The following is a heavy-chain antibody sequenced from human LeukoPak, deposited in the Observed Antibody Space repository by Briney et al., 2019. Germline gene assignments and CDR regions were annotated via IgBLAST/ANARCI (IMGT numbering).Heavy chain of an antibody. V-gene: IGHV4-59*01. D-gene: IGHD4-11*01. CDR3: ARVSSVTTRTQFDY. J-gene: IGHJ4*02. CDR1: GGSFGGYY. CDR2: IYYSGST. Sequence: SETLSLTCAVYGGSFGGYYWSWIRQPPGKGLEWIGYIYYSGSTNYNPSLKSRVTISVDTSKNQFSLKLSSVTAADTAVYYCARVSSVTTRTQFDYWGQGTLVTVSS.